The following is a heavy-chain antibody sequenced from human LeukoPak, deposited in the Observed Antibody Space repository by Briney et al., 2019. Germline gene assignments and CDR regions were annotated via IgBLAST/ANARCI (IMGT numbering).Heavy chain of an antibody. CDR2: VNPNSGGT. V-gene: IGHV1-2*02. J-gene: IGHJ4*02. D-gene: IGHD3-22*01. Sequence: SVKVSSKASGYTFILHHMHLTPYDPGQILPCFPWVNPNSGGTNYAQKFQGRVTMARDTSISTAYMELSRLRSDDTAVYYCARAPPPYYYDSSGYCDYWGQGTLVTVSS. CDR3: ARAPPPYYYDSSGYCDY. CDR1: GYTFILHH.